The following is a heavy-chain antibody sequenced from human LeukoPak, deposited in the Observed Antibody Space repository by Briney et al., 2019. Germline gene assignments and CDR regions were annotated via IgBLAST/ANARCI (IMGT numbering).Heavy chain of an antibody. CDR2: IYTSGSI. J-gene: IGHJ4*02. Sequence: SETLSLTCTVSGGSISSYYWSWIRQPAGKGLEWIGRIYTSGSITYNPSLKSRVSMSVDTSKNQFSLKLSSVTAEDTAVYYCARDSYYDSSGYYYLDYWGQGTLVTVSS. CDR3: ARDSYYDSSGYYYLDY. CDR1: GGSISSYY. D-gene: IGHD3-22*01. V-gene: IGHV4-4*07.